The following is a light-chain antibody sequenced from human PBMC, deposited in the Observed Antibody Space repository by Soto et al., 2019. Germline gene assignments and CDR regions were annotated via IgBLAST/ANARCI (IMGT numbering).Light chain of an antibody. J-gene: IGKJ5*01. CDR2: GAS. CDR3: QQSYDHPLT. Sequence: DIQVTQSPSSLSASVGDRVSITCRASQTIRSNVNWFQQKPGEVPKILIYGASTLKSGVPSRFSGSGTGTDSTLTLSNVQPEDFATYYCQQSYDHPLTFGQGTRLEI. V-gene: IGKV1-39*01. CDR1: QTIRSN.